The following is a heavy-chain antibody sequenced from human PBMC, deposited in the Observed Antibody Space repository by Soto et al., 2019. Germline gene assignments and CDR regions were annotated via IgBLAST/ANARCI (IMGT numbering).Heavy chain of an antibody. J-gene: IGHJ4*02. CDR1: GFSFSDTRMG. D-gene: IGHD5-12*01. CDR3: ARISVGDGYDYYFDS. V-gene: IGHV2-26*01. Sequence: HVTLKESGPVLVKPTETLTLTCNVSGFSFSDTRMGVNWIRQPPGKALEWLAHIFSNDEKSYSTSLKNRLSISKNTSKSHVVLIMTNKAPVDTATYYCARISVGDGYDYYFDSGGQGTLVTVSS. CDR2: IFSNDEK.